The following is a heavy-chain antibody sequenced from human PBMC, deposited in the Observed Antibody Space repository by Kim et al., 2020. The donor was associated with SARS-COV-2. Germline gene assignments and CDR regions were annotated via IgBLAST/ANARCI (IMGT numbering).Heavy chain of an antibody. CDR2: IWYDGSNK. Sequence: VGSLRLSCAASGFTFSTYGMHWVRQAPGKGMEWVAVIWYDGSNKYYADSVKGRFTISRDNSKNTLYLQMNSLRAEDTAVYYCAREYNWNDHGAFDIWGQGTMVTVSS. V-gene: IGHV3-33*01. CDR3: AREYNWNDHGAFDI. J-gene: IGHJ3*02. CDR1: GFTFSTYG. D-gene: IGHD1-20*01.